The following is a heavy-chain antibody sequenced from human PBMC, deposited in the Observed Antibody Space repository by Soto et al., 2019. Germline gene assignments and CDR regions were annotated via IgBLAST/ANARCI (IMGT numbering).Heavy chain of an antibody. J-gene: IGHJ6*02. CDR2: IIPIFGTT. D-gene: IGHD3-3*02. Sequence: QVQLVQSGAEVKKPGSSVKVSCKASGGTFSSYAITWVRQAPGQGLEWMGGIIPIFGTTNYAQKFQGRVTITADESTSTAYMELSSLRSEDTAVYYCATNISPNLSKINYYGMDVWGQGTTVTVSS. CDR1: GGTFSSYA. CDR3: ATNISPNLSKINYYGMDV. V-gene: IGHV1-69*01.